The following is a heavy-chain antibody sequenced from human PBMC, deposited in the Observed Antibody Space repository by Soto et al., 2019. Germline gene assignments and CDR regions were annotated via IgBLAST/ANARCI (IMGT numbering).Heavy chain of an antibody. D-gene: IGHD6-19*01. V-gene: IGHV1-69*13. J-gene: IGHJ5*02. CDR1: GGTSSSYA. Sequence: SVKVSCKASGGTSSSYAISWVRQAPGQGLEWMGGIIPIFGTANYAQKFQGRVTITADESTSTAYMELSSLRSEDTDVYYCARHSSSGWYNNWFDPWGQGTLVTVSS. CDR2: IIPIFGTA. CDR3: ARHSSSGWYNNWFDP.